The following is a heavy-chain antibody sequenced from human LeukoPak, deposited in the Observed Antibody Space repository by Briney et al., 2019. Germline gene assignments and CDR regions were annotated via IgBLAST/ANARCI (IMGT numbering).Heavy chain of an antibody. V-gene: IGHV1-18*01. Sequence: ASVKVSCKASGYTFTSYGISWVRQAPGQGLEWMGWISAYNGNTNYAQKLQGRVTMTTDTSTSTAYMELRSLRSDDTAVYYCARDGYCSGGSCYSHAFDIWGQGTMVTVSS. CDR1: GYTFTSYG. D-gene: IGHD2-15*01. J-gene: IGHJ3*02. CDR2: ISAYNGNT. CDR3: ARDGYCSGGSCYSHAFDI.